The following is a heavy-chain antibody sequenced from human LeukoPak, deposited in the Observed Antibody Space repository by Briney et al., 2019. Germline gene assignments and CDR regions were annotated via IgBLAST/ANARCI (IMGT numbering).Heavy chain of an antibody. Sequence: GGSLRLSCAASGFTFSSYAMSWVRQAPGKGLEWVSAISGSGGSTYYADSVKGRFTISRDNSKNTLYLQMSSLRAEDTALYYCARGQPPSYYDMDVWGQGTTVTVSS. V-gene: IGHV3-23*01. CDR1: GFTFSSYA. CDR3: ARGQPPSYYDMDV. D-gene: IGHD6-13*01. CDR2: ISGSGGST. J-gene: IGHJ6*02.